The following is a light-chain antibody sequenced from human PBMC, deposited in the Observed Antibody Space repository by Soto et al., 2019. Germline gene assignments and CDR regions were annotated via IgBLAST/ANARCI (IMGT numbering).Light chain of an antibody. CDR2: AAS. CDR3: QQTYRAPRA. Sequence: DIQMTQSPASLSASVGDRVTITCRTSQSISYYLSWFQQKPGKTPKLLIYAASSLHSGVPSRFSGSGSGTDFTLTISSLQPDDSATYYCQQTYRAPRAFGQGTKVEIK. V-gene: IGKV1-39*01. J-gene: IGKJ1*01. CDR1: QSISYY.